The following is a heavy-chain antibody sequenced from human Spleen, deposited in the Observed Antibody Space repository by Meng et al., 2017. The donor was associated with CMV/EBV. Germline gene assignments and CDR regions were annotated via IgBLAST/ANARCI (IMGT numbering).Heavy chain of an antibody. CDR3: ARLLGGSSGFWFDP. V-gene: IGHV1-2*02. J-gene: IGHJ5*02. CDR1: GYTFTAHY. CDR2: INPNSGGT. D-gene: IGHD3-22*01. Sequence: ASVKVSCKASGYTFTAHYFHWVRQAPGQGLEWMGWINPNSGGTNYAQKFQGRVTMTRDTSISTAYMELSRLRSDDTAVYYCARLLGGSSGFWFDPWGQGTLVTVSS.